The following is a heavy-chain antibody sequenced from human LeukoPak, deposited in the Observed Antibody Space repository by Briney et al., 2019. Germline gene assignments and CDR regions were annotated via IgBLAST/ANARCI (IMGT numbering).Heavy chain of an antibody. Sequence: SETLSLICTVSGGSISSYYWSWIRQPPGKGLEWIGYIYYSGSTNYNPSLKSRVTISVDTSKNQFSLKLSSVTAADTAVYYCASLAYCGGDCPDWGQGTLVTVSS. CDR1: GGSISSYY. CDR3: ASLAYCGGDCPD. CDR2: IYYSGST. D-gene: IGHD2-21*02. V-gene: IGHV4-59*08. J-gene: IGHJ4*02.